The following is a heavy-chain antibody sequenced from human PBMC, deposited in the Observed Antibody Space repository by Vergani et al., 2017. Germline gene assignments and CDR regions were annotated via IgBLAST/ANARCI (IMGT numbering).Heavy chain of an antibody. J-gene: IGHJ1*01. CDR3: ATKSCGTPGCQIGYFRE. CDR1: GFTSSYYG. D-gene: IGHD1-1*01. CDR2: ISYDGTQK. Sequence: QVYLVESWGGVVQPGRSLRLSCVVSGFTSSYYGMHWVRQAPGKGLEWVAVISYDGTQKYYADSVKGRFTISRDNSKSTLYLQMNSLRTEDTAVYYCATKSCGTPGCQIGYFREWGQGTLVTVSS. V-gene: IGHV3-30*03.